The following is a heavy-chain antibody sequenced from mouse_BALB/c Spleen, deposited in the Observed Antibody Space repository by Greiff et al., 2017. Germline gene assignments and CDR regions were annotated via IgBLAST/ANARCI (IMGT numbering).Heavy chain of an antibody. CDR1: GYSITSDYA. CDR3: ARSLGHDYAMDY. D-gene: IGHD4-1*01. V-gene: IGHV3-2*02. Sequence: EVQLVESGPGLVKPSQSLSLTCTVTGYSITSDYAWNWIRQFPGNKLEWMGYISYSGSTSYNPSLKSRISITRDTSKNQFFLQLNSVTTEDTATYYCARSLGHDYAMDYWGQGTSVTVSS. CDR2: ISYSGST. J-gene: IGHJ4*01.